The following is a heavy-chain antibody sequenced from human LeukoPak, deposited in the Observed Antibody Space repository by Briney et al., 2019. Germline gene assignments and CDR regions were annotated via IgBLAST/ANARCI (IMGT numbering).Heavy chain of an antibody. J-gene: IGHJ4*02. V-gene: IGHV3-30*03. CDR3: ATLPT. D-gene: IGHD4-17*01. CDR2: ISYDGNNK. Sequence: PGRSLRLSCAASGFSFSSYGMHWVRQAPGKGLEWVAVISYDGNNKYYADSVKGRFTISRDNSKNTLYLQMNSLRAEDAALYYCATLPTWGQGTLVTVSS. CDR1: GFSFSSYG.